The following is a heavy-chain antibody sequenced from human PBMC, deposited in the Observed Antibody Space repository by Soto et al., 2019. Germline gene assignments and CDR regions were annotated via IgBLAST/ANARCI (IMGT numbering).Heavy chain of an antibody. CDR1: GFTFSSYG. CDR3: ARDIGSNYERVYYYYGMDV. J-gene: IGHJ6*02. V-gene: IGHV3-33*01. D-gene: IGHD4-4*01. Sequence: QVQLVESGGGVVQPGRSLRLSCAASGFTFSSYGMHWVRQAPGKGLEWVAVIWYDGSNKYYADSVKGRFTSSRDNSKNTLYLQMNSLRAEDTAVYYCARDIGSNYERVYYYYGMDVWGQGTTVTVSS. CDR2: IWYDGSNK.